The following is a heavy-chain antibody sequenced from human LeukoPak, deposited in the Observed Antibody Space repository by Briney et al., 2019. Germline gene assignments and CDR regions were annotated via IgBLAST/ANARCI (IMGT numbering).Heavy chain of an antibody. Sequence: SETLSLTCAVSGGSFSGYYWSWIRQPPGKGLEWIGEINHSGSTNYNPSLKSRVTISVDTSKNQFSLKLSSVTAADTAVYYCARDRFWYFDYWGQGTLVTVSS. CDR1: GGSFSGYY. CDR2: INHSGST. CDR3: ARDRFWYFDY. V-gene: IGHV4-34*01. J-gene: IGHJ4*02.